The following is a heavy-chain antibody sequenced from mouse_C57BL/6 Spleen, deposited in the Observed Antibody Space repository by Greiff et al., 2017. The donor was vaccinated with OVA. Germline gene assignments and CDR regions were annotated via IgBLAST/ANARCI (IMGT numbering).Heavy chain of an antibody. Sequence: QVQLQQPDAELVKPGASVKISCKVSGYTFTDHTIHWLKQRPEQGLEWIGYIYPRDGSTKYNEKFKGKATLTADKSSSTAYMQLNSLTSEDSAVYFCAREGDYYGSVDYWGQGTTLTVSS. D-gene: IGHD1-1*01. CDR3: AREGDYYGSVDY. J-gene: IGHJ2*01. V-gene: IGHV1-78*01. CDR2: IYPRDGST. CDR1: GYTFTDHT.